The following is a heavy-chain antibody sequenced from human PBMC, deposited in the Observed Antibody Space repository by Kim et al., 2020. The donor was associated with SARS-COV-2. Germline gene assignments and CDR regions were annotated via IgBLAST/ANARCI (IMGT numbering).Heavy chain of an antibody. J-gene: IGHJ6*03. Sequence: SETLSLTCTVSGGSISSYYWSWIRQPPGKGLEWIGYIYYSGSTNYNPSLKSRVTISVDTSKNQFSLKLSSVTAADTAVYYCARGKGTDYDFWSGPYYYYMDVWGKGTTVTVSS. CDR3: ARGKGTDYDFWSGPYYYYMDV. V-gene: IGHV4-59*01. D-gene: IGHD3-3*01. CDR2: IYYSGST. CDR1: GGSISSYY.